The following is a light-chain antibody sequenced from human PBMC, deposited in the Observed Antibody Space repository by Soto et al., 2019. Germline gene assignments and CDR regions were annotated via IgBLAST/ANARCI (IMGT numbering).Light chain of an antibody. V-gene: IGKV3D-15*01. CDR1: QSVSSN. Sequence: EIVMTQSPATLSVSPGERATLSCRASQSVSSNLAWYQQKPGQAPRLLIYGASNRATGIPDRFSGSGSGTDFTLTISSLEPEDFAVYYCQQYGTSKTFGQGTKVDIK. J-gene: IGKJ1*01. CDR3: QQYGTSKT. CDR2: GAS.